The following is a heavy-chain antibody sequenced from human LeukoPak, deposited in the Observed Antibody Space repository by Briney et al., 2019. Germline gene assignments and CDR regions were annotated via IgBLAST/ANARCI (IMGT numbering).Heavy chain of an antibody. CDR3: ARGAIYDSSGYRWFDP. J-gene: IGHJ5*02. CDR2: INWDGGST. Sequence: GGSLRLSCAASGFTFAHFDVSWVRQAPGKGLEWVSGINWDGGSTGYADSVKGRFTISRDNAKNSLYLQMNSLRAEDTAVYYCARGAIYDSSGYRWFDPWGQGTLVTVSS. D-gene: IGHD3-22*01. V-gene: IGHV3-20*04. CDR1: GFTFAHFD.